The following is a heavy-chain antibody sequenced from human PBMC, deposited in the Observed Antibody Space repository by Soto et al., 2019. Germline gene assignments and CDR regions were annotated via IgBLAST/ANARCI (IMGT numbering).Heavy chain of an antibody. J-gene: IGHJ1*01. D-gene: IGHD3-22*01. CDR3: ARLGHVYYYDSSGYREYFQH. CDR2: IYYSGST. CDR1: GGSISSYY. V-gene: IGHV4-59*01. Sequence: PSETLSLTCTVSGGSISSYYWSWIRQPPGKGLEWIGYIYYSGSTNYNPSLKSRVTLSVDTSKNQFSLKLSSVTAADTAVYYCARLGHVYYYDSSGYREYFQHWGQGTLVTVSS.